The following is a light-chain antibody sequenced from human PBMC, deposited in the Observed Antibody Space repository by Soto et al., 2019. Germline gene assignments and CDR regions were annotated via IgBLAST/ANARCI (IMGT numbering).Light chain of an antibody. J-gene: IGKJ3*01. CDR2: DAS. CDR1: QSVSSH. Sequence: EIVLTQSPATLSSSPGERATLSCRASQSVSSHLSWYQQKPGQAPRLLIYDASDRATGIPARFSGSGSGTDFTLTISGLEPEDFAVYYCQQRDTRALTFGPGTKVDIK. V-gene: IGKV3-11*01. CDR3: QQRDTRALT.